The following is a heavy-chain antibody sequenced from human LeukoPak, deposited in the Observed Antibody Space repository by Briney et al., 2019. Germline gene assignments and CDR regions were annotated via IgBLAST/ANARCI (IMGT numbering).Heavy chain of an antibody. V-gene: IGHV3-66*01. CDR3: ARAEVVPAAKRHAFDI. Sequence: PGGSLRLSCAASGFTVSSNYMSWVRQAPGKGLEWVSVIYSGGSTYYADSVKGRFTISRDNSKNTLYPQMNSLRAEDTAVYYCARAEVVPAAKRHAFDIWGQGTMVTVSS. CDR1: GFTVSSNY. J-gene: IGHJ3*02. CDR2: IYSGGST. D-gene: IGHD2-2*01.